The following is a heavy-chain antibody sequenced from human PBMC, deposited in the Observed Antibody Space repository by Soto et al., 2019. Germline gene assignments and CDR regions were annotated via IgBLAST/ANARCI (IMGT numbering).Heavy chain of an antibody. V-gene: IGHV4-28*01. CDR3: ASREIQGPIDY. J-gene: IGHJ4*02. CDR1: GYSISSSNW. Sequence: QVQLQESGPGLVKPSDTLSLTCAVSGYSISSSNWWGWIRQPPGKGLEWIGYIYYSGTTYYNPSLKSPVPMSVATSKNQFSLKLTSVTAVDTAVYYCASREIQGPIDYWGQGTLVTVSS. D-gene: IGHD1-26*01. CDR2: IYYSGTT.